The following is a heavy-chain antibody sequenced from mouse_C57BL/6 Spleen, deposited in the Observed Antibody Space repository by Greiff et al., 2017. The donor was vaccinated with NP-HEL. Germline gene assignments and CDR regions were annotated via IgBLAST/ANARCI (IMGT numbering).Heavy chain of an antibody. Sequence: EVQLQQSGPELVKPGASVKMSCKASGYTFTDYNMHWVKQSHGKSLEWIGYINPNNGGTSYNQKFKGKATLTVNKSSSTAYMELRSLTSEDSAVYYCAREDYYGSSYDYYAMDYWGQGTSVTVSS. D-gene: IGHD1-1*01. CDR1: GYTFTDYN. CDR2: INPNNGGT. CDR3: AREDYYGSSYDYYAMDY. V-gene: IGHV1-22*01. J-gene: IGHJ4*01.